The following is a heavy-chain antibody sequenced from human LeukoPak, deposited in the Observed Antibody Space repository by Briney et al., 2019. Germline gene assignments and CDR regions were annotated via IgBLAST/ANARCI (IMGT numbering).Heavy chain of an antibody. J-gene: IGHJ6*02. D-gene: IGHD2-2*02. Sequence: SAGTLSLTCAVCVGSISSGNWWTWVRQSPGKGLEWIGEIDHNGTHSYHQSLKSLVTIPAHTFKNHFSLNPTSVTAAHTAVYYCATAPILRGEGGEHHQYGMDVWGQGTTVIVSS. CDR3: ATAPILRGEGGEHHQYGMDV. CDR1: VGSISSGNW. CDR2: IDHNGTH. V-gene: IGHV4-4*02.